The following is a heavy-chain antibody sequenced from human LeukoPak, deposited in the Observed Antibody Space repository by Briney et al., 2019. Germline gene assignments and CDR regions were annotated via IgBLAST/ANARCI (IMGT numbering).Heavy chain of an antibody. CDR2: IYYSGST. Sequence: PSETLSLTCTVSGGPISRYYWSWIRQPPGKGLEWIGYIYYSGSTKFNPSLKSRVTISVDTSKNQFSLKLSSVTAADTAVYYCARDEGSSGYSFDYWGQGTLVTVSS. CDR1: GGPISRYY. D-gene: IGHD3-22*01. CDR3: ARDEGSSGYSFDY. J-gene: IGHJ4*02. V-gene: IGHV4-59*01.